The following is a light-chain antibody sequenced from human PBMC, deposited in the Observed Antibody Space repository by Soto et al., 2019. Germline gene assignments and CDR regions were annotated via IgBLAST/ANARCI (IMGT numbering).Light chain of an antibody. CDR1: QSGSSSN. CDR3: QHYGNSPPYT. J-gene: IGKJ2*01. CDR2: GAS. Sequence: EIVLTQSPCTLSLSPGERATLSCRASQSGSSSNLAWYQQTPGQAPRLLIYGASIRATGLPDRFSGSGSVTDVTLTISSLAPEDVSVSYCQHYGNSPPYTFGQGTKLEIK. V-gene: IGKV3-20*01.